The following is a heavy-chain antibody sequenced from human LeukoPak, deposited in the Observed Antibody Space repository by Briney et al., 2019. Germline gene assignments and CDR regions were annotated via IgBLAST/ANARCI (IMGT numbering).Heavy chain of an antibody. CDR3: ARAHYDYVWGSYPGAFDI. D-gene: IGHD3-16*02. V-gene: IGHV4-59*01. Sequence: SETLSLTCTVSGGSISSYYWSWIRQPPGKGLEWIGYIYYSGSTNHNPSLKSRVTISVDTSKNQFSLKLSSVTAADTAVYYCARAHYDYVWGSYPGAFDIWGQGTMVTVSS. CDR1: GGSISSYY. CDR2: IYYSGST. J-gene: IGHJ3*02.